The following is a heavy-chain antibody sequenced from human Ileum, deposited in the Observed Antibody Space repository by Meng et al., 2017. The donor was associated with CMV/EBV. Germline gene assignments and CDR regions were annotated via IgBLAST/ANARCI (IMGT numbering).Heavy chain of an antibody. J-gene: IGHJ5*01. Sequence: GSLRLSCSVSGGSISSSTYYWGWIRQPPGKGLEWIGSISYSGNTYYNPSLNSRVTISVDTSKNQFSLKLISMTAADTAVFYCARHRGSYNWFDSWGQGNLVTVSS. CDR3: ARHRGSYNWFDS. D-gene: IGHD3-10*01. CDR1: GGSISSSTYY. CDR2: ISYSGNT. V-gene: IGHV4-39*01.